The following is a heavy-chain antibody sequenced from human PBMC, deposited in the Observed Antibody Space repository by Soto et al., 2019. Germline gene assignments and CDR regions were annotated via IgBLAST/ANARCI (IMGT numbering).Heavy chain of an antibody. CDR3: KRIHWFRGIEL. J-gene: IGHJ6*01. CDR1: LDSVSISSAF. CDR2: TYYKSKWNN. Sequence: QTLXLTFVIALDSVSISSAFFNCISQSPSRVLEWLGRTYYKSKWNNDYALSVKSRITINPDTSKKQFSLHLYSVTPEDTAVSYCKRIHWFRGIELWGQRPPVTVYS. V-gene: IGHV6-1*01. D-gene: IGHD1-1*01.